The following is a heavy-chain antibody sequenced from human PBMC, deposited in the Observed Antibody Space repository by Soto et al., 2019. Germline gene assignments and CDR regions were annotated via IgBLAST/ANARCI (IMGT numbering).Heavy chain of an antibody. CDR1: GFTVSSNY. D-gene: IGHD3-22*01. CDR2: IYSGGST. J-gene: IGHJ4*02. V-gene: IGHV3-53*01. Sequence: GGSLRLSCAASGFTVSSNYMSWVRQAPGKGLEWVSVIYSGGSTYYADSVKGRFTISRDNSKNTLYLQMNSLRAEDTAVYYCAKALIVVVITIFDYWGQGTLVTVSS. CDR3: AKALIVVVITIFDY.